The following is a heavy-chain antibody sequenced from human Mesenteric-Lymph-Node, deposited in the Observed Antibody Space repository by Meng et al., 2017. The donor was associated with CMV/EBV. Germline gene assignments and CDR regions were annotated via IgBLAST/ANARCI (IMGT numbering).Heavy chain of an antibody. V-gene: IGHV3-23*01. CDR1: GFTFSSYA. CDR2: ISGSGGST. D-gene: IGHD1-26*01. CDR3: ARVDVGARLYAAFDI. J-gene: IGHJ3*02. Sequence: GESLKISCAASGFTFSSYAMSWVRQAPGKGLEWVSAISGSGGSTYYADSVKGRFTISRDNSKNTLYLQMNSLRAEDTAVYYCARVDVGARLYAAFDIWGQGTMVTVSS.